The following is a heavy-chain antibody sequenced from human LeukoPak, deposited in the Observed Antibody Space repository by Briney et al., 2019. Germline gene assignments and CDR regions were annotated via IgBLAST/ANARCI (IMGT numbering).Heavy chain of an antibody. Sequence: SETLSLTCAVYGGSFSGFYWSWIRHVPGKGLEWIGGINYTGSTSYNPSLKSRVTISVDTSQNQFFLLLTSVTAADTAVYYCARVAGYLPTRWFDPWGQGTHVTVSS. J-gene: IGHJ5*02. CDR1: GGSFSGFY. CDR2: INYTGST. CDR3: ARVAGYLPTRWFDP. D-gene: IGHD6-25*01. V-gene: IGHV4-34*01.